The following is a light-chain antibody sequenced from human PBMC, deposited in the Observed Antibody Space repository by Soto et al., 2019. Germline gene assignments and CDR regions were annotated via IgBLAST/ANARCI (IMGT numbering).Light chain of an antibody. J-gene: IGKJ5*01. V-gene: IGKV1-9*01. CDR1: QVISSY. CDR2: AAS. CDR3: QQLNSYPIT. Sequence: DIQLTQSPSFLSASVGDRVTITCRASQVISSYLAWYQQKPGKAPKLLIYAASTLQSGVPSRFSSSRSGTEFTLTISSLQPEDFATYYCQQLNSYPITFGQGTRLEIK.